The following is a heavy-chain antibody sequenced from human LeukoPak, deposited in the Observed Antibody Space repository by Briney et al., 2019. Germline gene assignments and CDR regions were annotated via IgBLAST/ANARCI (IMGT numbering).Heavy chain of an antibody. CDR3: AREGPGWYFDY. Sequence: ASVKVSCKASGGTFSSYAISWVRQAPGQGLEWMGRIIPILGIANYAQKFQGRVTITADKSTSTAYMELSSLRSEDTAVYYCAREGPGWYFDYWGQGTLVTVSS. CDR2: IIPILGIA. V-gene: IGHV1-69*04. CDR1: GGTFSSYA. J-gene: IGHJ4*02.